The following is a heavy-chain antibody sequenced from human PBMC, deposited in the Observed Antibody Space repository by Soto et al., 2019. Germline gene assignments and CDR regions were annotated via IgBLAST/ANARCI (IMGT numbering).Heavy chain of an antibody. V-gene: IGHV1-69*13. Sequence: ASVKVSCKASGGTFSSYAISWVRQAPGQGLEWMGGIIPIFGTANYAQKFQGRVTITADESTSTAYMELSSLRSEDTAVYYCARLGYCSSASCHTWFDPWGQGTLVTVSS. CDR3: ARLGYCSSASCHTWFDP. CDR1: GGTFSSYA. D-gene: IGHD2-2*02. CDR2: IIPIFGTA. J-gene: IGHJ5*02.